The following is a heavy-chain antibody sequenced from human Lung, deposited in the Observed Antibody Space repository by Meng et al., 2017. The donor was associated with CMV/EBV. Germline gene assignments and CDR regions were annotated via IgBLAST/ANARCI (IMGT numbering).Heavy chain of an antibody. Sequence: GGSLRLXCAASGFRFSDYYMTWIRQAPGKALEWVSYISSSYAVDYADSLKGRFTISRDNAKNSMYLQMNSLRAEDTAIYYCARVLLDVRGWYYQGMDVWGQGTTVXVSS. CDR1: GFRFSDYY. CDR3: ARVLLDVRGWYYQGMDV. CDR2: ISSSYAV. J-gene: IGHJ6*02. D-gene: IGHD6-19*01. V-gene: IGHV3-69-1*01.